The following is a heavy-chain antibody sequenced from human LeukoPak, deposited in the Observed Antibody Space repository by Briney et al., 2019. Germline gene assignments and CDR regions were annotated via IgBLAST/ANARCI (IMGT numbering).Heavy chain of an antibody. CDR1: GYTFTSYG. D-gene: IGHD2-2*01. CDR2: ISAYNGNT. V-gene: IGHV1-18*01. J-gene: IGHJ4*02. CDR3: ARDPSLQYCSSTSCYEVDY. Sequence: ASVKVSCKASGYTFTSYGISWVRQAPGQGLEWMGWISAYNGNTNYAQKLQGRVTMTTDTSTSTAYMELRSLRSDDTAVYYCARDPSLQYCSSTSCYEVDYWGQGTLVTVSS.